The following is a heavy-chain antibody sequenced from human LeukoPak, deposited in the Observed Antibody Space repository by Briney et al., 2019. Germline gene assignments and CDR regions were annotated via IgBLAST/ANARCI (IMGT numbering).Heavy chain of an antibody. J-gene: IGHJ1*01. Sequence: RGESLKISCKGSGYSFTSYWIGWVRQMPGKGLEWMGIFYPGDSDTRYSPSFQGQVTISADKSISTAYLQWSSLKASDTAMYYCARPPFDSSGYYPLQHWGQGTLVTVSS. D-gene: IGHD3-22*01. CDR2: FYPGDSDT. CDR3: ARPPFDSSGYYPLQH. V-gene: IGHV5-51*01. CDR1: GYSFTSYW.